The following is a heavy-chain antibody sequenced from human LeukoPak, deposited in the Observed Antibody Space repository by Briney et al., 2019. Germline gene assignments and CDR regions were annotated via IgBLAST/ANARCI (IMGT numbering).Heavy chain of an antibody. CDR1: GGSISSGGYS. CDR3: ARGSSYYGSGRPWDY. CDR2: IYHSGST. V-gene: IGHV4-30-2*01. J-gene: IGHJ4*02. D-gene: IGHD3-10*01. Sequence: SETLSLTCAVSGGSISSGGYSWSWIRQPPGKGLEWIGYIYHSGSTYYNPSLKSRVTISVDRSKNQFSLKLSSVTAADTAVYYCARGSSYYGSGRPWDYWGQGTLVTVSS.